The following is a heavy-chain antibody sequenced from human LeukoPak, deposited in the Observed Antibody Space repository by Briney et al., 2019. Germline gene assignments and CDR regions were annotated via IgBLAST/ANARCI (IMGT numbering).Heavy chain of an antibody. CDR3: ARVGDYYDSSGDFDY. D-gene: IGHD3-22*01. Sequence: ASVKLSCKASGYTFTGYYMHWVRQAPGQGLEWMGWINYNSGGTNYAQKFQGRVTMTRDTSISTAYMELSRLRSDDTAVYYCARVGDYYDSSGDFDYWGQGTLVTVSS. CDR1: GYTFTGYY. CDR2: INYNSGGT. V-gene: IGHV1-2*02. J-gene: IGHJ4*02.